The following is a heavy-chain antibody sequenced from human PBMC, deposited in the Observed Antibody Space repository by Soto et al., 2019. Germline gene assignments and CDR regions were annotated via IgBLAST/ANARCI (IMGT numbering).Heavy chain of an antibody. Sequence: SVKGSCEASGGTFSSYAISWVRQAPRQGLEWMGGIIPIFGTANYAQKFQGRVTITADESTSTAYMELSSLRSEDTAVYYCARDTVYSSPFLSVERYFDYWGQGTLVTVSS. CDR3: ARDTVYSSPFLSVERYFDY. CDR1: GGTFSSYA. D-gene: IGHD6-19*01. J-gene: IGHJ4*02. V-gene: IGHV1-69*01. CDR2: IIPIFGTA.